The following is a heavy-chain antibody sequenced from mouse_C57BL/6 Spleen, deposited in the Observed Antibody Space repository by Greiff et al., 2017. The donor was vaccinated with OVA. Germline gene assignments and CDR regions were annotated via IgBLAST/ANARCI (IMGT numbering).Heavy chain of an antibody. D-gene: IGHD2-3*01. CDR1: GYSFTSYY. J-gene: IGHJ3*01. CDR3: ARFDGYYRAWFAY. CDR2: IYPGSGNT. Sequence: VQLVESGPELVKPGASVKISCKASGYSFTSYYIHWVKQRPGQGLEWIGWIYPGSGNTKYNEKFKGKATLTADTSSSTAYMQLSSLTSEDSAVYYCARFDGYYRAWFAYWGQGTLVTVSA. V-gene: IGHV1-66*01.